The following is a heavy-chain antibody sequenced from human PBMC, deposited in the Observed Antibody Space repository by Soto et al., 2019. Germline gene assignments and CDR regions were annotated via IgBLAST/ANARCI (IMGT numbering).Heavy chain of an antibody. CDR1: GGSISSGGYY. J-gene: IGHJ4*02. CDR2: IYYSGST. V-gene: IGHV4-31*03. CDR3: ARVLRDIVGATTVDY. D-gene: IGHD1-26*01. Sequence: QVQLQESGPGLVKPSQTLSLTCTVSGGSISSGGYYWSWIRQHPGKGLEWIGYIYYSGSTYYNPSLKSRVTISVDTSKNQFSLKLSSVTAADTAVYYCARVLRDIVGATTVDYWGQGTLVTVSS.